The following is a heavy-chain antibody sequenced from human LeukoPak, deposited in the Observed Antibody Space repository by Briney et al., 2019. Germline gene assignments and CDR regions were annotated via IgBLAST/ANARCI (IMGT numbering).Heavy chain of an antibody. CDR1: GFTFSSYA. V-gene: IGHV3-23*01. CDR3: AKSYSSGWFGLYFDS. J-gene: IGHJ4*02. Sequence: PGGSLRLTCAASGFTFSSYAMSWVRQAPGKGLEWVSAISGSGGGTYYADSVKGRFTISTDNSKNTLYLQMDSLRAEDTAVYYCAKSYSSGWFGLYFDSWGQGTLVTVS. CDR2: ISGSGGGT. D-gene: IGHD6-19*01.